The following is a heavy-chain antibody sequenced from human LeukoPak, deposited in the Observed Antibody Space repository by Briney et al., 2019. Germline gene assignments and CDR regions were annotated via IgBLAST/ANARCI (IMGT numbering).Heavy chain of an antibody. Sequence: QPGGSLRLSCAASGFTFSSYEMNWVRQAPGKGLEWVSYISSSGSTIYYADSVKGRFTISRDNAKNSLYLQMNSLRAEDTAVYYCARDSNFYDSGTYWGYYFDYWGQGTLVTVSS. D-gene: IGHD3-10*01. CDR2: ISSSGSTI. CDR1: GFTFSSYE. CDR3: ARDSNFYDSGTYWGYYFDY. V-gene: IGHV3-48*03. J-gene: IGHJ4*02.